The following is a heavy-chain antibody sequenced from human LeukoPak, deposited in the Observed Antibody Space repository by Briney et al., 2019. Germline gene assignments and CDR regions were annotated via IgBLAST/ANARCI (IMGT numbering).Heavy chain of an antibody. CDR1: GFTFSSYW. V-gene: IGHV3-7*04. CDR3: ARGYGSGSYTPTKN. J-gene: IGHJ4*02. D-gene: IGHD3-10*01. Sequence: PGGSLRLSCAASGFTFSSYWMSWVRQAPGKGLEWVANIKHGASEKYYVDSVEGRFTISRDDAKNSLYLEMNSLRVEDTVVYYCARGYGSGSYTPTKNWGQGVLVTVSS. CDR2: IKHGASEK.